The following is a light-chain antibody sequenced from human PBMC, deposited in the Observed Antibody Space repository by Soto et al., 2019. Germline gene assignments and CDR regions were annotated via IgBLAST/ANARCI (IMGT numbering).Light chain of an antibody. V-gene: IGLV2-14*01. Sequence: QSALTQPASVSGSPGQSITISCTGTSSDIGYYNYVSWYRQHPGKAPKLMIYEVSNRPSGVSYRFSGSKSGNTASLAISGLQAEDEADYYCSSYTTSSTQVFGGGTTLTVL. CDR2: EVS. CDR1: SSDIGYYNY. CDR3: SSYTTSSTQV. J-gene: IGLJ3*02.